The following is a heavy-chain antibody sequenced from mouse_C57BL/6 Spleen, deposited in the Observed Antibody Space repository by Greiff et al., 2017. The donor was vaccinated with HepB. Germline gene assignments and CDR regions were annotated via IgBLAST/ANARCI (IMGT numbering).Heavy chain of an antibody. Sequence: EVQGVESGEGLVKPGGSLKLSCAASGFTFSSYAMSWVRQTPEKRLEWVAYISSGGDYIYYADTVKGRFTISRDNARNTLYLQMSSLKSEDTAMYYCTRDAAQASEFAYWGQGTLVTVSA. V-gene: IGHV5-9-1*02. J-gene: IGHJ3*01. CDR3: TRDAAQASEFAY. D-gene: IGHD3-2*02. CDR2: ISSGGDYI. CDR1: GFTFSSYA.